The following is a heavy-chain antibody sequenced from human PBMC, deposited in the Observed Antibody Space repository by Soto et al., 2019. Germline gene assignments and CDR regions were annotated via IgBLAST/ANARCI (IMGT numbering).Heavy chain of an antibody. Sequence: SETLSLTCNVSGGSISGYYWSWIRQSPGKGLEYIGYIYYRGSTNYNSSLKSRVTMSVDTSRNQFSLKMNSVTAADTAVYYCARQQLLPFYYALDVWGQGITVTVSS. CDR3: ARQQLLPFYYALDV. CDR2: IYYRGST. D-gene: IGHD1-26*01. J-gene: IGHJ6*02. V-gene: IGHV4-59*01. CDR1: GGSISGYY.